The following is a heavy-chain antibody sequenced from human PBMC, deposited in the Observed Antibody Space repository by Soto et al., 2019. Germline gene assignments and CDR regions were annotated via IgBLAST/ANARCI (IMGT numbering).Heavy chain of an antibody. Sequence: LVESGGALVYPGGSLRLSCIASGFSFSDYSMNWVRQAPGKGLQWVSYISSSSDKTYYADSVKGPFTVSRDNAKNALFLEMNSLRDDDTATYYCARLPKGSLVTAWGQGTRVTVSS. CDR2: ISSSSDKT. CDR3: ARLPKGSLVTA. D-gene: IGHD2-21*02. CDR1: GFSFSDYS. V-gene: IGHV3-48*02. J-gene: IGHJ4*02.